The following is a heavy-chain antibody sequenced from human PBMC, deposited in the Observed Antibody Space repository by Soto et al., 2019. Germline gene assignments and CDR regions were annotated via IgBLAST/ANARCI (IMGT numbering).Heavy chain of an antibody. V-gene: IGHV3-23*01. CDR3: AKPPYDFWSGYYLSQPDY. D-gene: IGHD3-3*01. J-gene: IGHJ4*02. CDR1: GFTFSSYA. Sequence: GGSLRLSCAASGFTFSSYAMSWVRQAPGKGLEWVSAISGSGGSTYYADSVKGRFTISRDNSKNTLYLQMNSLRAEDTAVYYCAKPPYDFWSGYYLSQPDYWGQGTLVTVSS. CDR2: ISGSGGST.